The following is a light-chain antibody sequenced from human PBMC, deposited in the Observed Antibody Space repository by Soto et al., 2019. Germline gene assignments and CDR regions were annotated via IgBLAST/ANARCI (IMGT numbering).Light chain of an antibody. V-gene: IGKV1-12*01. Sequence: DIQMTQSPSALSAVVGDRVTITCRASRAIGDRLAWFQQTPGKPPKVLILVASSLASGVPSRFSGSGSGTDCTLTISSLQPEDFDTYYCQQSYSSRLTFGGGTKV. CDR2: VAS. J-gene: IGKJ4*01. CDR1: RAIGDR. CDR3: QQSYSSRLT.